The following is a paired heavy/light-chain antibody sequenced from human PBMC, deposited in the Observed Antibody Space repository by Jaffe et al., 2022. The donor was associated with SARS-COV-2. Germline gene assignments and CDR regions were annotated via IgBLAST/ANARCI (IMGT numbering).Light chain of an antibody. CDR1: QSISSY. CDR2: AAS. Sequence: DIQMTQSPSSLSASVGDRVTITCRASQSISSYLNWYQQKPGKAPKLLIYAASSLQSGVPSRFSGSGSGTDFTLTISSLQPEDFATYYCQQSYSTPPKTFGGGTKVEIK. J-gene: IGKJ4*01. CDR3: QQSYSTPPKT. V-gene: IGKV1-39*01.
Heavy chain of an antibody. CDR2: IYYSGST. Sequence: QVQLQESGPGLVKPSETLSLTCTVSGGSVSSGSYYWSWIRQPPGKGLEWIGYIYYSGSTNYNPSLKSRVTISVDTSKNQFSLKLSSVTAADTAVYYCAAEGYYDILTGYPTHYYFDYWGQGTLVTVSS. CDR1: GGSVSSGSYY. J-gene: IGHJ4*02. V-gene: IGHV4-61*01. CDR3: AAEGYYDILTGYPTHYYFDY. D-gene: IGHD3-9*01.